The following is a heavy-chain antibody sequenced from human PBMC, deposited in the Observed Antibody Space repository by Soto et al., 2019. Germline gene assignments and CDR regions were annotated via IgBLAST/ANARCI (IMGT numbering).Heavy chain of an antibody. J-gene: IGHJ3*01. D-gene: IGHD3-9*01. CDR1: GGSISSYY. V-gene: IGHV4-59*01. Sequence: SQTLSLTCTVSGGSISSYYWSWIRQPPGKGLEWIGYIYYSGRTNYNPSLKSRVTISVDTSKKQISLKLSSVTAADTAVYYCASGGWTYDVLTGYYLWGQGTMVTVS. CDR3: ASGGWTYDVLTGYYL. CDR2: IYYSGRT.